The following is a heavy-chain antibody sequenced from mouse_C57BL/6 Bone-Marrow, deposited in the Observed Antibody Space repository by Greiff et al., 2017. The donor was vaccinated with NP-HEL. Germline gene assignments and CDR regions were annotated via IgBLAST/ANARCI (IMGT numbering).Heavy chain of an antibody. J-gene: IGHJ1*03. V-gene: IGHV14-1*01. CDR2: IDPADGDT. CDR1: GFNIKDYY. CDR3: HSSWYFDV. D-gene: IGHD1-1*01. Sequence: VHVKQSGAELVRPGASVKLSCTASGFNIKDYYMHWVKQRPEQGLEWIGRIDPADGDTEYAPKFQGKATMTAYTSSNTAYLQLSGLTSEDTAVYYCHSSWYFDVWGTGTTVTVSS.